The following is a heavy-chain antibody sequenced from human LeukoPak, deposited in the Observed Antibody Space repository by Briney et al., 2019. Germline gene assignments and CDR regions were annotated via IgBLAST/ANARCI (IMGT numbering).Heavy chain of an antibody. Sequence: GGSLRLSCAASGFTFSTYAVHWVRQAPGKGLEWVAVISYDGSNKYYTDSVKGRFTISRDNSKNTLYLQMNSLRTEDTAVYYCARDPATYSSGRWGGFDYWGQGTLVTVSS. V-gene: IGHV3-30-3*01. CDR1: GFTFSTYA. CDR2: ISYDGSNK. D-gene: IGHD6-19*01. CDR3: ARDPATYSSGRWGGFDY. J-gene: IGHJ4*02.